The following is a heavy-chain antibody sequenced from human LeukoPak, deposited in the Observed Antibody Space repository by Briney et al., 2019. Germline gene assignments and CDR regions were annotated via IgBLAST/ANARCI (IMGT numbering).Heavy chain of an antibody. CDR2: INHSGST. Sequence: PSETLSLTCAVYGGSFSGYYWSWIRRPPGKGLEWIGEINHSGSTNYNPSLKSRVTISVDTSKNQFSLKLSSVTAADTAVYYCARGVIAVAGTGNWFDPWGQGTLVTVSS. J-gene: IGHJ5*02. CDR1: GGSFSGYY. CDR3: ARGVIAVAGTGNWFDP. D-gene: IGHD6-19*01. V-gene: IGHV4-34*01.